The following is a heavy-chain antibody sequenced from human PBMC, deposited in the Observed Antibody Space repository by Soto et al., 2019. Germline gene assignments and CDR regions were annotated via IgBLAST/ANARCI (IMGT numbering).Heavy chain of an antibody. V-gene: IGHV1-18*04. CDR2: ISAYNGNT. D-gene: IGHD3-3*01. CDR3: ARDRTSYDFWSGYNTEDSYHYYGMDV. J-gene: IGHJ6*02. CDR1: GYTFTSYG. Sequence: ASGKVSCKASGYTFTSYGISWVRQAPGQGLEWMGWISAYNGNTNYAQKLQGRVTMTTDTSTSTAYMELRSLRSDDTAVYYCARDRTSYDFWSGYNTEDSYHYYGMDVWGQGTTVTVSS.